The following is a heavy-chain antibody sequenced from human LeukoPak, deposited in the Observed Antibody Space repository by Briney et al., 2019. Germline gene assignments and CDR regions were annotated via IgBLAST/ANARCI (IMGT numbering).Heavy chain of an antibody. V-gene: IGHV3-23*01. CDR2: ISGSGGST. CDR3: AIKRPAPLDAFDI. J-gene: IGHJ3*02. Sequence: GGSLRPSCAASGFTFSSYATSWVRQAPGKGLEWVSAISGSGGSTYYADSVKGRFTISRDNSKNTLYLQMNSLRAEDTAVYYCAIKRPAPLDAFDIWGQGTMVTVSS. CDR1: GFTFSSYA.